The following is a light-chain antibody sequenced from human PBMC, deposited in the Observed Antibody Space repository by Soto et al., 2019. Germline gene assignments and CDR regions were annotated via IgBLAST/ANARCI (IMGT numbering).Light chain of an antibody. Sequence: DIQMTQSPSSLSASVGDRVTITCRASQGINHYLAWFQQKPGKVPKLLIYATSTLQSGVPSRFSGSGFGTDFTLTISSLQPEDVATYYCQQSYSTPFTFGPVTKVDIK. V-gene: IGKV1-27*01. CDR2: ATS. J-gene: IGKJ3*01. CDR1: QGINHY. CDR3: QQSYSTPFT.